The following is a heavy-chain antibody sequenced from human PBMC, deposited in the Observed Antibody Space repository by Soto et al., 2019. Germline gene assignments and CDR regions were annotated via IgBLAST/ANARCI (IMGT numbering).Heavy chain of an antibody. Sequence: ASVKVSCKASGYTFTGYYMHWVRQAPGQGLEWMGWINPNSGGTNYAQKFQGRVTMTRDTSISTAYMELSRLRSDDTAVYYCARQDYDFWSGYKAWFDPWGRGTLVTVSS. CDR1: GYTFTGYY. CDR3: ARQDYDFWSGYKAWFDP. J-gene: IGHJ5*02. CDR2: INPNSGGT. D-gene: IGHD3-3*01. V-gene: IGHV1-2*02.